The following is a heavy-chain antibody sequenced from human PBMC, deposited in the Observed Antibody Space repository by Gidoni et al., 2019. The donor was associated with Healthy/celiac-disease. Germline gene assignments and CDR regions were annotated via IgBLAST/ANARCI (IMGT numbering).Heavy chain of an antibody. J-gene: IGHJ6*02. CDR2: IYTSGST. Sequence: QVQLQESGPGLVKPSQTLSLTCTVSGGSISSGSYYWSWIRPHAGKGLEGIGRIYTSGSTNYNPSLKSRGTISVDTSKNQFSLKLSSVTAADTAVYYCARPYSSSSWYGMDVWGQGTTVTVSS. D-gene: IGHD6-6*01. CDR3: ARPYSSSSWYGMDV. CDR1: GGSISSGSYY. V-gene: IGHV4-61*02.